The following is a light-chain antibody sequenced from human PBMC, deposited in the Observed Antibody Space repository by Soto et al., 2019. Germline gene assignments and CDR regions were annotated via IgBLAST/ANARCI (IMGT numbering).Light chain of an antibody. CDR1: QSVSSSY. CDR2: GAS. J-gene: IGKJ4*01. V-gene: IGKV3-20*01. CDR3: QQYGSSPLT. Sequence: EIVLTQSPGTLSLSPGERATLSCRASQSVSSSYLAWYQQKPSQAPRLLIYGASSRATGIPDRFSGSGSGTDFTLTISRREPEDFAVYYCQQYGSSPLTFGGGTKVEIK.